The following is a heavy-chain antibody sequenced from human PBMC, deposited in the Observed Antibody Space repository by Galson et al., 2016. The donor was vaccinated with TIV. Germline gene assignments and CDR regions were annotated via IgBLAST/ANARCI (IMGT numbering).Heavy chain of an antibody. J-gene: IGHJ4*02. V-gene: IGHV1-46*01. Sequence: SVKVSCKASGYTFINYDMHWVRQAPGQGLEWVGVIDPNGGGTTYSQKFQGRVAMTRDTSTNTVYMDLSSLTSDDTAVFSCAVCANTYYFVLWGQGTLITVSS. CDR2: IDPNGGGT. CDR3: AVCANTYYFVL. CDR1: GYTFINYD.